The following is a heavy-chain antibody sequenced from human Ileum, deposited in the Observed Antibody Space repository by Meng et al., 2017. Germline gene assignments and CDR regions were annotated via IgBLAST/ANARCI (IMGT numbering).Heavy chain of an antibody. V-gene: IGHV1-69*13. Sequence: SVKVSCKASGGTFSSYAISWVRQAPGQGLEWMGGTIPIFGTANYAQKFQDRVTITADESTSTALMELSSLRSEDTAVYYCARAFGTYYSGSGSYSYGMDVWGQGTTVTVSS. CDR3: ARAFGTYYSGSGSYSYGMDV. D-gene: IGHD3-10*01. CDR1: GGTFSSYA. CDR2: TIPIFGTA. J-gene: IGHJ6*02.